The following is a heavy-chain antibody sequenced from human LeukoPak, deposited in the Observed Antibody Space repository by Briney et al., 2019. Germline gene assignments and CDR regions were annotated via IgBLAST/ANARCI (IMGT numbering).Heavy chain of an antibody. Sequence: PGGSLRLSCAASGFTFSIYSMNWVRQAPGKGLEWVSSISSSSSYIYYADSVKGRFTISRDNAKNSLYLQMNSLRAEDTAVYYCARNQGYYDILTGYYFDYWGQGTLVTVSS. CDR3: ARNQGYYDILTGYYFDY. D-gene: IGHD3-9*01. CDR2: ISSSSSYI. J-gene: IGHJ4*02. CDR1: GFTFSIYS. V-gene: IGHV3-21*01.